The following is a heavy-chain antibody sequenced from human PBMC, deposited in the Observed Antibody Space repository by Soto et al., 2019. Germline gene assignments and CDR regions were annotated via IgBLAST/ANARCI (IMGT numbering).Heavy chain of an antibody. D-gene: IGHD3-10*01. CDR3: GKGGGISLVWGVTWDGAFDI. V-gene: IGHV3-9*01. J-gene: IGHJ3*02. CDR1: GFTFDDYA. CDR2: ISWNSGSI. Sequence: EVQLVESGGGLVQPGRSLRLSCAASGFTFDDYAMHWVRQAPGKGLEWVSGISWNSGSIGYADSVKGRFTISRDNAKNSLDLQKNSLGGEGQGFDYCGKGGGISLVWGVTWDGAFDIWGQGTMVTVSS.